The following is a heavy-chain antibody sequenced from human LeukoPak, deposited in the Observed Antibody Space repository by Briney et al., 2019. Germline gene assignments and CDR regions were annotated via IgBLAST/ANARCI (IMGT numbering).Heavy chain of an antibody. J-gene: IGHJ4*02. CDR2: IYYSGST. CDR3: ARHNRGILTGYFDY. Sequence: SETLSLTCTVSGGSSSSSSYYWGWIRQPPGKGLEWIGSIYYSGSTYYNPSLKSRVTISVDTSKNQFSLKLSSVTAADTAVYYCARHNRGILTGYFDYWGQGTLVTVSS. V-gene: IGHV4-39*01. D-gene: IGHD3-9*01. CDR1: GGSSSSSSYY.